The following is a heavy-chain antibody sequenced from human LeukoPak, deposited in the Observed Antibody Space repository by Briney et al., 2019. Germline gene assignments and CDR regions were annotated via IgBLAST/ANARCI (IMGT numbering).Heavy chain of an antibody. V-gene: IGHV4-4*07. J-gene: IGHJ5*02. D-gene: IGHD6-13*01. CDR2: MYTSGST. CDR1: GGSISSYY. Sequence: SETLSLTCTVSGGSISSYYWSWIRQPARKGLEWIGRMYTSGSTNYNPSLKSRVTMSVDTSKNQFSLKLSSVTAADTAVYYCASVEYSSSWYGWFDPWGQGTLVTVSS. CDR3: ASVEYSSSWYGWFDP.